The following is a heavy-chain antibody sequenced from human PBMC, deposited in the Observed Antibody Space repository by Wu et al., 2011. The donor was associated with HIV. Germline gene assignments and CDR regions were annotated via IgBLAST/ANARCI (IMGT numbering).Heavy chain of an antibody. CDR2: SSLFGRA. V-gene: IGHV1-69*06. Sequence: KKPGSSVNVSCKASGGTFSSYAISWVRQALDKGLSGWEGSSLFGRANKAQKFQGRVTITADRSTSTAYLELSSLRSEDTAVYYCARVAVDLNHNYYHYYMDVWGKGTTVTVS. D-gene: IGHD3-10*01. CDR1: GGTFSSYA. J-gene: IGHJ6*03. CDR3: ARVAVDLNHNYYHYYMDV.